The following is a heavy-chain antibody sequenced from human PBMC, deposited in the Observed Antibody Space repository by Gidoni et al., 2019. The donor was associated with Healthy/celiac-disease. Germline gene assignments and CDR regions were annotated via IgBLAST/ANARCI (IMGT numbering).Heavy chain of an antibody. J-gene: IGHJ3*02. CDR3: ARSRGYDYVWGSYRYGAFDI. V-gene: IGHV3-30-3*01. Sequence: QVQLVESGGGVVQPGNSLRLSCAASGFTFSSYAMHWVRQAPGQGLEWVAVISYDGSNKYYADSVKGRFTISRDNSKNTLYLQMNSLRAEDTAVYYCARSRGYDYVWGSYRYGAFDIWGQGTMVTVSS. CDR2: ISYDGSNK. CDR1: GFTFSSYA. D-gene: IGHD3-16*02.